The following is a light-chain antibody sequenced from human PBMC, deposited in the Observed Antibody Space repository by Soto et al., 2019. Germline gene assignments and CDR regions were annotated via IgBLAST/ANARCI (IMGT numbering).Light chain of an antibody. CDR3: SSYAGTSHYVV. V-gene: IGLV2-8*01. Sequence: QSALTQPPSASGSPGQSVTISCTGTSSDVGGYNYVSWYQQHPGKVPKLMIYEVSKRPSGVPDRFSGSKSGNTASLTVSGLQAEDEADYYCSSYAGTSHYVVFGGGTKRTVL. CDR1: SSDVGGYNY. CDR2: EVS. J-gene: IGLJ2*01.